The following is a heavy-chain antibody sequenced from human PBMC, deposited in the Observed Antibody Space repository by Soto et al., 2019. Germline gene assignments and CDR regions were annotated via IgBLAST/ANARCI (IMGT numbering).Heavy chain of an antibody. Sequence: SETLSLTCTVTGGSFSHISRDYWTWIRQPPGKGPEWIGHIHYSGSTNYNPSLKSRVTISVDTSKNQVLLQLSSVTAADTAVYYCARDRLRTVTTFWYFDLWGPGTPVTVS. CDR2: IHYSGST. V-gene: IGHV4-61*01. CDR1: GGSFSHISRDY. CDR3: ARDRLRTVTTFWYFDL. D-gene: IGHD4-17*01. J-gene: IGHJ2*01.